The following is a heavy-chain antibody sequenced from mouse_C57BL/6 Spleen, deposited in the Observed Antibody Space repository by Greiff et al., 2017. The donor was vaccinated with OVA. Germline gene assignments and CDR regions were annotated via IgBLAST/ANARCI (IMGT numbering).Heavy chain of an antibody. CDR3: TRHSTTVVECFAY. CDR1: GFTFSSYG. Sequence: EVKLVESGGDLVKPGGSLKLSCAASGFTFSSYGMSWVRQTPDKRLEWVATISSGGSYTNYPDSVKGRFTISRDNAKNTPYMQMSSLKSEDTAMYYCTRHSTTVVECFAYWGQGTTLTVSS. V-gene: IGHV5-6*02. J-gene: IGHJ2*01. D-gene: IGHD1-1*01. CDR2: ISSGGSYT.